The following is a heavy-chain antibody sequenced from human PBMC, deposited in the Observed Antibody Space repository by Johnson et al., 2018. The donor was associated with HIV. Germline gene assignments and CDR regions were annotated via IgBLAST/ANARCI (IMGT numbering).Heavy chain of an antibody. J-gene: IGHJ3*02. CDR1: GFKLYEYD. D-gene: IGHD3-22*01. CDR3: ARAMYYFDTSGYLIRPRAFDI. V-gene: IGHV3-20*04. Sequence: VQLVESGGDVVRPGGSLRISCVASGFKLYEYDVSWVRQVPGKGLEWVSGINWSGGGTAYADSVKGRFTVSSDNAKNSQYLQMNSLRAEDTALYYCARAMYYFDTSGYLIRPRAFDIWGQGTVVTVSS. CDR2: INWSGGGT.